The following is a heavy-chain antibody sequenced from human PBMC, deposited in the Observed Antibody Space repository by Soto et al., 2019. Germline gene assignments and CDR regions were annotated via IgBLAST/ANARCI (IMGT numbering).Heavy chain of an antibody. Sequence: ASVKVSCKASGYTFISYGISWVRQAPGQGLEWMGWISAYNGNTNFAQNLQDRVTMTTDTSTSTAYMELRSLRSDDTAMYYCARGYTMIVVADYWGQGTLVTVSS. CDR3: ARGYTMIVVADY. CDR1: GYTFISYG. CDR2: ISAYNGNT. V-gene: IGHV1-18*01. J-gene: IGHJ4*02. D-gene: IGHD3-22*01.